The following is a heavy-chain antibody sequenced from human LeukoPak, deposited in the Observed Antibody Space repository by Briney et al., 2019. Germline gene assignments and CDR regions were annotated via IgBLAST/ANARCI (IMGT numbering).Heavy chain of an antibody. CDR3: ARSKKLGYCSSTSCPPEKRGWFDP. D-gene: IGHD2-2*01. J-gene: IGHJ5*02. CDR2: IYYSGST. Sequence: SETLSLTCTVSGGSISSGGYYWSWIRQHPGKGLEWIGYIYYSGSTYYNPSLKSRVTISVDTSKNQFSLKLSSVTAADTAVYYCARSKKLGYCSSTSCPPEKRGWFDPWGQGTLVTVSS. V-gene: IGHV4-31*03. CDR1: GGSISSGGYY.